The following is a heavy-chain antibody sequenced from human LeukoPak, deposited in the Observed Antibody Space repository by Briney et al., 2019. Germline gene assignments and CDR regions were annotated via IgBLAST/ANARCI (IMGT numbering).Heavy chain of an antibody. CDR2: IRYDGSNK. Sequence: PGGSLRLSCAASGFTFSSYSMNWVRQAPGKGLEWVAFIRYDGSNKYYADSVKGRFTISRDNSKNTLYLQMNSLRAEDTAVYYCANGDGLDYWGQGTLVTVSS. J-gene: IGHJ4*02. CDR3: ANGDGLDY. V-gene: IGHV3-30*02. D-gene: IGHD5-24*01. CDR1: GFTFSSYS.